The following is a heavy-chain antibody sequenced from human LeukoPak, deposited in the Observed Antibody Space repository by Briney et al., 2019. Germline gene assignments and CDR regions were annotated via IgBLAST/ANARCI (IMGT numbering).Heavy chain of an antibody. J-gene: IGHJ3*02. V-gene: IGHV5-51*01. CDR2: IYPGDSDT. D-gene: IGHD3-22*01. CDR1: GYSFTSYW. Sequence: GESLKISCKGFGYSFTSYWIAWVRQMPGKGLEWMGIIYPGDSDTRYSPSFQGQVTISADKSISTAFLQWSSLKASDTAMYYCATKYRYDSTVTPNEAFDIWGQGAMVTVSS. CDR3: ATKYRYDSTVTPNEAFDI.